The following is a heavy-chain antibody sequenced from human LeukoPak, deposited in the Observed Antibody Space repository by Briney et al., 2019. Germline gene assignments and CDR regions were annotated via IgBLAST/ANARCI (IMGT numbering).Heavy chain of an antibody. J-gene: IGHJ4*02. CDR2: ISGSGSST. Sequence: GGSLRLSCAASGFTFSSYAMSWVRQAPGKGLEWVSAISGSGSSTYYADSVKGRSTISRDNSKNTLYLQMNSLRAEDTAVYYCAKSPYSSGWPPFDYWGQGTLVTVSS. CDR1: GFTFSSYA. V-gene: IGHV3-23*01. CDR3: AKSPYSSGWPPFDY. D-gene: IGHD6-19*01.